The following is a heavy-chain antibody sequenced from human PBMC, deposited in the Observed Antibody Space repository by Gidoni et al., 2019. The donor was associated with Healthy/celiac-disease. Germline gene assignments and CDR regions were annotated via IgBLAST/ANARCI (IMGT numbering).Heavy chain of an antibody. CDR2: LYYSGRT. CDR1: GGSISRGDYY. D-gene: IGHD2-15*01. CDR3: ATLGYCSGGSCYFHLYLDY. J-gene: IGHJ4*02. V-gene: IGHV4-30-4*01. Sequence: QVQLQESGPGLVKPSQTLSPTCTVSGGSISRGDYYWSWIRQPPRKGLEWIGYLYYSGRTYYNPSLKSRITISVDTAKNQLSLKLSSVTAADTSVYYCATLGYCSGGSCYFHLYLDYWGQRTLVTVSA.